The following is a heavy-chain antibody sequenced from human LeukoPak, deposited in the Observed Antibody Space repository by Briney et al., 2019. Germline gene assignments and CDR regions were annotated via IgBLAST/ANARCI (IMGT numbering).Heavy chain of an antibody. CDR3: ARSPIVVDPYGMDV. CDR2: ISYDGSNK. Sequence: GGSLRLSCAASGFTFSSYVMHWVRQAPGKGLEWVAVISYDGSNKYYADSVKGRFTISRDNAKNSLYLQMNSLRAEDTAVYYCARSPIVVDPYGMDVWGQGTTVTVSS. J-gene: IGHJ6*02. CDR1: GFTFSSYV. D-gene: IGHD3-22*01. V-gene: IGHV3-30-3*01.